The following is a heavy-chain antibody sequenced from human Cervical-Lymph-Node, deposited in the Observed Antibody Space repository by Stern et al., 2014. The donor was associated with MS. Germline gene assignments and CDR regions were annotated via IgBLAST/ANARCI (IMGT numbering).Heavy chain of an antibody. V-gene: IGHV1-2*06. J-gene: IGHJ4*02. CDR1: GYSFSTFY. D-gene: IGHD3-16*02. CDR3: ARIYCSGDECYHSFDT. CDR2: IDTGSGTT. Sequence: QVQLVQSGAEVKKPGASVKVSCKASGYSFSTFYINWLRQAPGQRLQWIGRIDTGSGTTHSSQTFQGRLTQTRDRYTNTRYMGISGLRSDDTAVYYCARIYCSGDECYHSFDTWGQGTLVTVSS.